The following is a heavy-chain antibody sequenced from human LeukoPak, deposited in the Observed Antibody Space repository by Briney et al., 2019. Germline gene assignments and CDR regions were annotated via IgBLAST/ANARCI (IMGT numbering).Heavy chain of an antibody. Sequence: PGGSLRLSCAASGFTFSSYAMSWVRQAPAKGLEWVSAISGSGGSTYYADSVKGRFTISRDNSKNTLYLQMNSLRAEDTAVYYCAAMTTVTTSYFDYWGQGTLVTVSS. D-gene: IGHD4-17*01. CDR1: GFTFSSYA. V-gene: IGHV3-23*01. CDR3: AAMTTVTTSYFDY. CDR2: ISGSGGST. J-gene: IGHJ4*02.